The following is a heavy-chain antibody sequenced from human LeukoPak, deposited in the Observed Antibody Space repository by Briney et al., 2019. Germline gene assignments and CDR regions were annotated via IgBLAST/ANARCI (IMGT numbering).Heavy chain of an antibody. CDR2: IYYSGST. D-gene: IGHD2-8*01. CDR1: GGSVSSGSYY. Sequence: SETLSLTCTVSGGSVSSGSYYWSWIRQPPGKGLEWIGYIYYSGSTNYNPSLKSRVTISLDKSKNHLSLNLTSVTAADTAVYYCSRENGAFSPFGYWGQGTLVTVPS. CDR3: SRENGAFSPFGY. V-gene: IGHV4-61*03. J-gene: IGHJ4*02.